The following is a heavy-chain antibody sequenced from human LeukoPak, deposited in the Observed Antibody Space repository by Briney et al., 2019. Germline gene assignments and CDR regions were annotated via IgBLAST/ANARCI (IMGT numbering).Heavy chain of an antibody. Sequence: GGSLRLSCAASGFTFDDYAIYWVRQAPGKGLEWVSLISSDGSSTYYADSVKGRFTISRDNTKNTLYLQMNSLRTEDTALYYCENEDYSSGWYSLDYWGQGTLVTVSS. CDR2: ISSDGSST. CDR3: ENEDYSSGWYSLDY. V-gene: IGHV3-43*02. J-gene: IGHJ4*02. CDR1: GFTFDDYA. D-gene: IGHD6-13*01.